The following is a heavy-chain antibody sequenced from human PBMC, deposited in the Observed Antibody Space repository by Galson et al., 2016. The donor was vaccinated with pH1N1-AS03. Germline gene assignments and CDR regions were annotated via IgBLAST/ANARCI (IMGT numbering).Heavy chain of an antibody. CDR2: LKGDGSED. V-gene: IGHV3-7*03. D-gene: IGHD6-19*01. J-gene: IGHJ4*02. CDR1: GFTFRDYW. Sequence: SLRLSCAASGFTFRDYWMHWVRQAPGKGLEFVAKLKGDGSEDYYVDTVRGRFTISRDNAKSSLFLQMNNLRDEDTALYFCARDRPGGWACDCWGQGTLLTVSS. CDR3: ARDRPGGWACDC.